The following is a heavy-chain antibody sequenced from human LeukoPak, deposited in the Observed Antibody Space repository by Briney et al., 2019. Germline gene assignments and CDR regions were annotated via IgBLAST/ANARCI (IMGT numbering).Heavy chain of an antibody. J-gene: IGHJ4*02. CDR1: GFTFSTYW. D-gene: IGHD1-26*01. CDR2: IKQDGSVK. Sequence: GGSLRLSCAPSGFTFSTYWLSCVRHTPENGLEFVANIKQDGSVKNYMDSLKGRSTISRDNARESLYLEINSLRADDTAVYYCARDPESSAFDLWGQGALVTVSS. CDR3: ARDPESSAFDL. V-gene: IGHV3-7*01.